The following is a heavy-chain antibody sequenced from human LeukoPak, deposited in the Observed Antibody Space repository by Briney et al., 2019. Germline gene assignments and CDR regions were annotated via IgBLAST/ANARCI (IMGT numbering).Heavy chain of an antibody. V-gene: IGHV4-30-4*01. J-gene: IGHJ4*02. CDR2: IYYSGST. D-gene: IGHD3-22*01. CDR3: ARVYYYDNSGYGKDYFDY. CDR1: GGSISSGDYY. Sequence: SETLSLTCTVSGGSISSGDYYWSWIRQPPGKGLEWIGYIYYSGSTYYNPSLKSRVTISVDTSKNQFSLKLSSVTAADTDVYYCARVYYYDNSGYGKDYFDYWGQGTLVTVSS.